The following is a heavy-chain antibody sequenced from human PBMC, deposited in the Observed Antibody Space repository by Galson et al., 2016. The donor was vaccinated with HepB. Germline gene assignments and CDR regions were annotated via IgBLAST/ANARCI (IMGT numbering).Heavy chain of an antibody. V-gene: IGHV5-51*01. CDR2: IYPVDSDT. CDR3: ASGSITAATFDY. CDR1: GYRFTSLW. Sequence: QSGAEVKKPGESLKISCKGSGYRFTSLWIAWVRQMPGRGLEWMGIIYPVDSDTRYSPSFQGQVTISADTSITTAYLQWSSLRSSDTAIYYCASGSITAATFDYWGQGSLVTVSS. J-gene: IGHJ4*02. D-gene: IGHD6-13*01.